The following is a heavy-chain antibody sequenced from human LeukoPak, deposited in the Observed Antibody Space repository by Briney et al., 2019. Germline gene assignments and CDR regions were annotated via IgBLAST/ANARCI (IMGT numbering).Heavy chain of an antibody. CDR1: GFTFSSYS. V-gene: IGHV3-48*01. Sequence: GGSLRLSCAASGFTFSSYSMNWVRQAPGKGLEWVSYVSSGSNTIYYAESVKGRFTISRDNSKKTLYLQLNSLRVEDTAIYYCAKGQELDDGVFDSWGQGTLVTVSS. CDR2: VSSGSNTI. D-gene: IGHD1-1*01. CDR3: AKGQELDDGVFDS. J-gene: IGHJ4*02.